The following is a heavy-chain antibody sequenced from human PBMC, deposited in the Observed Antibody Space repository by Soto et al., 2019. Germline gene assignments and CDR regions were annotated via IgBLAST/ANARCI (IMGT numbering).Heavy chain of an antibody. CDR1: GGSFSGYY. J-gene: IGHJ4*02. CDR3: TTDLPTLIPQVDS. D-gene: IGHD4-4*01. V-gene: IGHV4-34*01. Sequence: PSETLSLTCAVYGGSFSGYYWTWIRQPPGTGLEWIGEINHSGSTNYNPSLKSRVTISVDTSKNQFSLKLTSVTAEDTGVYFCTTDLPTLIPQVDSWGQGTLVTVSS. CDR2: INHSGST.